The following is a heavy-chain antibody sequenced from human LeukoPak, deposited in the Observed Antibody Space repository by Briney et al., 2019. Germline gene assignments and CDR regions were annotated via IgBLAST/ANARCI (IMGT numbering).Heavy chain of an antibody. Sequence: GSLTLSCSASAFFFSIYTRYWVRHTPGMGRECVVSTRGSGDGFSLNYADSVKVRIATSRGESKIILYLQMNGLRSEDTAVYYCVKYFGRVRGPPDSWGQGTLVTVSS. V-gene: IGHV3-64D*06. CDR3: VKYFGRVRGPPDS. CDR2: TRGSGDGFSL. J-gene: IGHJ4*02. CDR1: AFFFSIYT. D-gene: IGHD3-16*01.